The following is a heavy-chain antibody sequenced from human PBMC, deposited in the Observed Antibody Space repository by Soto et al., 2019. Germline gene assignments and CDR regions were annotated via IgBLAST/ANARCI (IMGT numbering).Heavy chain of an antibody. J-gene: IGHJ6*03. V-gene: IGHV6-1*01. CDR1: GDSVSSNSAA. CDR2: TYYRSRWYN. Sequence: SQTLSLTCAISGDSVSSNSAAWNWIRQSPSRGLEWLGRTYYRSRWYNDYAVSVKSRITVNPDTSKNQFSLHLNSVPPEDTAVNYCAGTTSLQWYYMDVWDKATTVTVSS. D-gene: IGHD1-7*01. CDR3: AGTTSLQWYYMDV.